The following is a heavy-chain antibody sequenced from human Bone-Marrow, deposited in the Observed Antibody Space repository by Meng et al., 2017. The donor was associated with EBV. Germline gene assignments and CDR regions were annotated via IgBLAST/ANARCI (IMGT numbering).Heavy chain of an antibody. CDR2: IYDGGTT. J-gene: IGHJ4*02. V-gene: IGHV4-61*01. CDR3: AKSRSSTPGVVDY. D-gene: IGHD3-10*01. Sequence: QSQRPASGRGLAKPSETLSLTCTVSGASVSGGTYHWSWIRQPPGKELEWIGYIYDGGTTIYNPSLKSRVTILVDASKNQFSLKLSSVTTADTAVYYCAKSRSSTPGVVDYWGQGTLVTVSS. CDR1: GASVSGGTYH.